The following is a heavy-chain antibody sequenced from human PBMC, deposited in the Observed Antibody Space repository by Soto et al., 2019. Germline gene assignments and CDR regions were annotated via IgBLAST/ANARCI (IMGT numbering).Heavy chain of an antibody. D-gene: IGHD3-10*01. CDR1: GYTFSSIG. V-gene: IGHV1-18*01. CDR2: ISPYKGNT. J-gene: IGHJ4*02. CDR3: ARDLDASGSYYTDY. Sequence: QIQLVQSGAEVKKPGASVKVSCKASGYTFSSIGISWVRQAPGQGLEWMGWISPYKGNTHYAQGLQGRGTMTTDTSTSTAYMELRSLRSDDTAVYYCARDLDASGSYYTDYWGQGTLVTVSS.